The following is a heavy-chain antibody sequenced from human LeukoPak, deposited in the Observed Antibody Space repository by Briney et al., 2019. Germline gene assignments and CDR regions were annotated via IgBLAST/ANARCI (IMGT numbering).Heavy chain of an antibody. Sequence: GASVKVSCKASGYTFTGYYMHWVRQAPGQGLEWMGRINPNSGDTNYAQKFQGRVTMTRDTSIITAYMELSRLRSDDTAVYYCARGPPNWGYDYWGPGTLVTVSS. D-gene: IGHD7-27*01. J-gene: IGHJ4*02. V-gene: IGHV1-2*06. CDR1: GYTFTGYY. CDR3: ARGPPNWGYDY. CDR2: INPNSGDT.